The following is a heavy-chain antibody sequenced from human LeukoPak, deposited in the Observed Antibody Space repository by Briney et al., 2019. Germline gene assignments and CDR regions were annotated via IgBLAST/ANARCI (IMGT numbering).Heavy chain of an antibody. CDR1: GGSISSYY. CDR2: MYYSGST. J-gene: IGHJ4*02. V-gene: IGHV4-59*01. Sequence: SETLSLTCTVSGGSISSYYWSWIRQSPGKGLEWIGYMYYSGSTNYNPSLKSRVTISVDTSKDQFSLKLSSVTAADTAVYYCARDKFLGYSSSWQFDYWGQGTLVTVSS. D-gene: IGHD6-13*01. CDR3: ARDKFLGYSSSWQFDY.